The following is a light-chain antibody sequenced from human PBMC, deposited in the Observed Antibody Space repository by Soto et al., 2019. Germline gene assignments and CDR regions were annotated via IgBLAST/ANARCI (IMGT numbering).Light chain of an antibody. CDR1: SGQRKYA. Sequence: QSVLTQSPSASASLGASVKLTCTLSSGQRKYAIAWHQQKPEKGPRYLMRVNSDGSHIRGDGIPDRFSGSSSGTERCLTISSLQSEDEADYYCQTWGTGIQVFGTGTKLTVL. CDR2: VNSDGSH. V-gene: IGLV4-69*01. J-gene: IGLJ1*01. CDR3: QTWGTGIQV.